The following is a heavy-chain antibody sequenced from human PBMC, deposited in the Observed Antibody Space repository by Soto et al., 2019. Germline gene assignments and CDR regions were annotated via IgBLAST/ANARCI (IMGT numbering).Heavy chain of an antibody. D-gene: IGHD3-22*01. Sequence: EVQLVESGGGLVKPGGSLRLSCAASGFTFTDAWMNWVRQAPGKGLEWVGHIKSKASGGTTDYAAPVKGRFTISRDDSKNTLYLQMNNLKTEDTAVYYCTWDTSGSYYPSHWGQGTLVTVSS. J-gene: IGHJ4*02. V-gene: IGHV3-15*07. CDR2: IKSKASGGTT. CDR1: GFTFTDAW. CDR3: TWDTSGSYYPSH.